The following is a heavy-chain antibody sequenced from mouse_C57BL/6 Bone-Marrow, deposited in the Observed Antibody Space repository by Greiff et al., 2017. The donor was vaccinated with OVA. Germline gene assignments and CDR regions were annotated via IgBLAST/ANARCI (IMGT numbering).Heavy chain of an antibody. D-gene: IGHD2-3*01. CDR2: ISNLAYSI. CDR1: GFTFSDYG. V-gene: IGHV5-15*01. CDR3: ARQVYDGYDDYFDY. J-gene: IGHJ2*01. Sequence: EVQLQQSGGGLVQPGGSLKLSCAASGFTFSDYGMAWVRQAPRKGPEWVAFISNLAYSIYYADTVTGRFTISRENAKNTLYLEMSSLRSEDTAMYYCARQVYDGYDDYFDYWGKGTTLTVSS.